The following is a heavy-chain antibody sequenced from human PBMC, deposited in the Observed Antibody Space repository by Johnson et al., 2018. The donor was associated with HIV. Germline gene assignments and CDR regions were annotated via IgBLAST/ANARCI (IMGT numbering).Heavy chain of an antibody. CDR3: AKAYSSGWWALDI. D-gene: IGHD6-19*01. J-gene: IGHJ3*02. Sequence: QVQLVESGGGVVQPGRSLRLSCAASGFTFSSYGMHWVRQAPGKGLEWVAVISYDGSNKYYADSVKGRFTISRDNSKNTLYLQMNSLRAEETAVYYCAKAYSSGWWALDIWGLGAMVTVSS. CDR1: GFTFSSYG. CDR2: ISYDGSNK. V-gene: IGHV3-30*18.